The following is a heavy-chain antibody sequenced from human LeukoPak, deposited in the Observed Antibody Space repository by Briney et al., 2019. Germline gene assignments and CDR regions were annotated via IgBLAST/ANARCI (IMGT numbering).Heavy chain of an antibody. CDR1: GYSFTTYW. D-gene: IGHD2-15*01. J-gene: IGHJ5*02. CDR3: ARHQASGPRVAPRTGLDP. Sequence: GESLKISCKGSGYSFTTYWIGWVRQMPGKGLEWMGIIYPGDSDTRHSPSFQGQVTISADKSISTAYLQWSSLKASDTAMYYCARHQASGPRVAPRTGLDPWGQGTLVTVSS. V-gene: IGHV5-51*01. CDR2: IYPGDSDT.